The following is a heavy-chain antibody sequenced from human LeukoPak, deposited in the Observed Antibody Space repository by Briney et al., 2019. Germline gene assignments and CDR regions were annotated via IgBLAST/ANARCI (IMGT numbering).Heavy chain of an antibody. CDR1: GYSFTSYW. J-gene: IGHJ4*02. D-gene: IGHD3-22*01. V-gene: IGHV5-51*01. Sequence: GESLKISCNGSGYSFTSYWIGWVRQMPGKGLEWMGIIYPGDSDTRYSPSFQGQVTISADKSISTAYLQWSSLKASDTATYYCARLTPYYDSSGYLDYFDYWGQGTLVTVSS. CDR3: ARLTPYYDSSGYLDYFDY. CDR2: IYPGDSDT.